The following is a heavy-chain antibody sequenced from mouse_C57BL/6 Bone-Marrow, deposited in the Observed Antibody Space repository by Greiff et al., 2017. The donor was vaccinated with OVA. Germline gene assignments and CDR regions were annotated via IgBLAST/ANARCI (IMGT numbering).Heavy chain of an antibody. CDR3: ARKRHSNVYWYFDV. V-gene: IGHV1-7*01. CDR2: INPSSGYT. J-gene: IGHJ1*03. CDR1: GYTFTSYW. Sequence: QVQLQQSGAELAQPGASVKLSCKASGYTFTSYWMHWVKQRPGQGLEWIGYINPSSGYTKYNQKFKDKAILTAAKSSSKAYMHLSSLTYKDSAVYYCARKRHSNVYWYFDVWGTGTTVTVSS. D-gene: IGHD2-5*01.